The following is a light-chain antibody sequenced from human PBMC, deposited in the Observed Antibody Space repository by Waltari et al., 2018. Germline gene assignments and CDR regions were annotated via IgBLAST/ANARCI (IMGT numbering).Light chain of an antibody. V-gene: IGLV2-11*01. Sequence: QSALTQPRSVSGSPGQSVTISCTGTSSYVGGYHYASWDQQHPGKVPKLMIYDVSKRPSGVPDRFSGSKSGNTASLTISGLQAEDEADYYCCSYAGNYTVFGGGTKAAVL. J-gene: IGLJ2*01. CDR3: CSYAGNYTV. CDR2: DVS. CDR1: SSYVGGYHY.